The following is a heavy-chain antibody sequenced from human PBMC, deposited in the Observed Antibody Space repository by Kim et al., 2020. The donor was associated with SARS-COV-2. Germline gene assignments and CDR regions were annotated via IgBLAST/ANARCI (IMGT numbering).Heavy chain of an antibody. CDR1: GYTFTSYA. CDR2: INAGNGNT. CDR3: ARGEGLLWFGELFPAYYYYGMDV. J-gene: IGHJ6*02. D-gene: IGHD3-10*01. Sequence: ASVKVSCKASGYTFTSYAMHWVRQAPGQRLEWMGWINAGNGNTKYSQKFQGRVTITRDTSASTAYMELSSLRSEDTAVYYCARGEGLLWFGELFPAYYYYGMDVWGQGTTVTVSS. V-gene: IGHV1-3*01.